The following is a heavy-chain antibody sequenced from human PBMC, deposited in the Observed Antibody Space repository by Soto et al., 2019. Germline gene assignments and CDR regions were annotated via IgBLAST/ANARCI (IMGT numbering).Heavy chain of an antibody. Sequence: PGESLKISCKGSGYSFTSYWIGWVRQMPGKGLEWMGIIYPGDSDTRYSPSFQGQVTISADKSISTAYLQWSTLKTSATAMYYCARRGEDMVATENHLYGMGVWSQGTTVTVS. CDR2: IYPGDSDT. J-gene: IGHJ6*02. V-gene: IGHV5-51*01. CDR3: ARRGEDMVATENHLYGMGV. CDR1: GYSFTSYW. D-gene: IGHD5-12*01.